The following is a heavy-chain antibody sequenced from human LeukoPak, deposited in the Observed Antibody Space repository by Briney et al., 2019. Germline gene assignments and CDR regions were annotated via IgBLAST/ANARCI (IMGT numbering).Heavy chain of an antibody. CDR3: TTDAGYSSRWYNY. Sequence: GGSLRLSCAASGFTFSSYWMSWVRQAPEKGLEWVANINQGGSEKYYVDSVRGRFTISRDNAKNSLYLQMNSLKTEDTAVYYCTTDAGYSSRWYNYWGQGTLVTVSS. CDR2: INQGGSEK. V-gene: IGHV3-7*03. D-gene: IGHD6-13*01. CDR1: GFTFSSYW. J-gene: IGHJ4*02.